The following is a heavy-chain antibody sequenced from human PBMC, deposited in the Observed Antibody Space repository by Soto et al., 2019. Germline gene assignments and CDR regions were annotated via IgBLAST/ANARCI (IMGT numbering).Heavy chain of an antibody. CDR1: GYTFTTYD. J-gene: IGHJ4*02. Sequence: VQLVQSGAEVEKPGASVKVSCKASGYTFTTYDFNWVRQAPGHGLEWMGWMNPDTGNTGYAQKFQGRVTMTRDPSISTAFMALSGLTAEDTAVYYCARALGYSSTSRLDLWGQGTLVTVSS. V-gene: IGHV1-8*01. D-gene: IGHD6-19*01. CDR2: MNPDTGNT. CDR3: ARALGYSSTSRLDL.